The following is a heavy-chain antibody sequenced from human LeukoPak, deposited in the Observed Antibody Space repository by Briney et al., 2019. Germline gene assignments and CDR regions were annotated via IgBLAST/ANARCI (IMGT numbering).Heavy chain of an antibody. V-gene: IGHV4-61*02. Sequence: PSETLSLTCTVSGGSVNSGNYYWTWIRQPAGKGLEWIGRIYTSGSTNYNPSLKSRVTISIDASKNQFSLRLSSVTAADMAVYYCTRGGELMNFWGQGTLVTVSS. CDR1: GGSVNSGNYY. J-gene: IGHJ4*02. CDR3: TRGGELMNF. D-gene: IGHD1-26*01. CDR2: IYTSGST.